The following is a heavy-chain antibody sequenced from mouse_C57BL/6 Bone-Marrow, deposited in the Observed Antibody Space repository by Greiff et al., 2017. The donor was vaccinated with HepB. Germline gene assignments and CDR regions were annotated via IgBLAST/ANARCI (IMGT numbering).Heavy chain of an antibody. CDR1: GFNIKDDY. J-gene: IGHJ2*01. CDR3: TTYVYDGYPYYFDY. V-gene: IGHV14-4*01. Sequence: VQLQQSGAELVRPGASVKLSCTASGFNIKDDYMHWVQQRPEQGLEWIGWIDPENGDTEYASKFQGKATITADTSSNTAYLQLSSLTSEDTAVYYCTTYVYDGYPYYFDYWGQGTTLTVSS. CDR2: IDPENGDT. D-gene: IGHD2-3*01.